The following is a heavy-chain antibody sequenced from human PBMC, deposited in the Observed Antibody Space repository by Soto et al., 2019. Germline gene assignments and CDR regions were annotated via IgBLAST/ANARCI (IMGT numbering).Heavy chain of an antibody. CDR2: ISGSGGST. J-gene: IGHJ6*02. D-gene: IGHD3-9*01. V-gene: IGHV3-23*01. CDR1: GFNFSSYA. CDR3: AKDDNSGSHLRYFDWSLLVRGGMDV. Sequence: PVGSLRLSCAASGFNFSSYAMSWVRQAPGMGLEWVSAISGSGGSTYYADSVQGRFTISRVNXKNTLYLQMNSLRAEDTAVYYCAKDDNSGSHLRYFDWSLLVRGGMDVWGQGTTVTVSS.